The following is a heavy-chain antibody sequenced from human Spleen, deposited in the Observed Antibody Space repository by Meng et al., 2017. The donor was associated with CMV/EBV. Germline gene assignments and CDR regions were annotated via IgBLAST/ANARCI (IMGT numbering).Heavy chain of an antibody. CDR1: GFTFSSYA. D-gene: IGHD3-3*01. V-gene: IGHV3-30-3*01. CDR2: ISYDGSNK. Sequence: GESLKISCAASGFTFSSYAVHWVRQAPGKGLEWVAVISYDGSNKYYADSVRGRFTISRDNSKNTLYVQMNSLRPEDTAVYYCARDPQIFGVVNWLDPWGQGTLVTVSS. J-gene: IGHJ5*02. CDR3: ARDPQIFGVVNWLDP.